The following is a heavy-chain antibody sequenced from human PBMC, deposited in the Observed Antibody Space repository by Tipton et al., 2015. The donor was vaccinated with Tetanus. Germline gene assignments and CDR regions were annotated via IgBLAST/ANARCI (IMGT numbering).Heavy chain of an antibody. CDR2: IKSKAEGGTI. D-gene: IGHD6-13*01. J-gene: IGHJ5*02. CDR1: GFNFNDAL. V-gene: IGHV3-15*07. Sequence: SLRLSCAASGFNFNDALMHWARQSPGKGLEWVGRIKSKAEGGTIDYAAAVQGRFTISRDDSKNMLYLQMNSLTTEDTAVYSCATGRLPTAGKFFNWFDPWGQGTLVTVSS. CDR3: ATGRLPTAGKFFNWFDP.